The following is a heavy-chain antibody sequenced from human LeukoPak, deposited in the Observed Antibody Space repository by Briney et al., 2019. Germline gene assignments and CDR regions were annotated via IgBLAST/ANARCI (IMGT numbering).Heavy chain of an antibody. J-gene: IGHJ4*02. V-gene: IGHV3-48*03. CDR1: GFTFSSYE. CDR3: ARDRYDYVWGSYRRPFHFDY. CDR2: ISSSGSTI. Sequence: PGGSLRLSCAASGFTFSSYEMNWVRQAPGKGLEWVSYISSSGSTIHYADSVKGRFTISRDNAKNSLYLQMNSLRAEDTAVYYCARDRYDYVWGSYRRPFHFDYWGQGTLVTVSS. D-gene: IGHD3-16*02.